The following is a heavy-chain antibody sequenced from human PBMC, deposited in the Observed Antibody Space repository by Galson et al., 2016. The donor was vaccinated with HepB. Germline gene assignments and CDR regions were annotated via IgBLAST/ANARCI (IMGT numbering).Heavy chain of an antibody. CDR1: GGSMSSYY. Sequence: SETLSLTCTVSGGSMSSYYWTWIRQPPGKGLEWMGYMYYSGGSNYNPSLKSRVTISVDTSKNQFSLKLTSVTAADTAVYYCARGLGINYDDSSGYIYWGQGTLVTVSS. J-gene: IGHJ4*02. CDR3: ARGLGINYDDSSGYIY. V-gene: IGHV4-59*01. CDR2: MYYSGGS. D-gene: IGHD3-22*01.